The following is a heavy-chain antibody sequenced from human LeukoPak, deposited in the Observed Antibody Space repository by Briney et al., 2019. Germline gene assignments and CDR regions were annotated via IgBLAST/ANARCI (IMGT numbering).Heavy chain of an antibody. Sequence: ASVKVSFKASGYTFTGYYLHWVRQAPGQGLEWMGWINPNSGGTNNAQKFQDRVTMTMDTSISTAYMELSRLRSDDTAVYYCARCLSGGSCAIFGYWGQGALVIVSS. CDR3: ARCLSGGSCAIFGY. J-gene: IGHJ4*02. D-gene: IGHD3-16*01. CDR2: INPNSGGT. CDR1: GYTFTGYY. V-gene: IGHV1-2*02.